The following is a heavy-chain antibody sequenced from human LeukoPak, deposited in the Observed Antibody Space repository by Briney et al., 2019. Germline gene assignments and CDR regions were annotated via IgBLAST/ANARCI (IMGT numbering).Heavy chain of an antibody. J-gene: IGHJ5*02. V-gene: IGHV4-4*07. Sequence: PSETLSLTCTVSGASISSDYWSWIRQPAWKGLEWFGRVYPTGSTNFSPSLKNRVTMSIDTSKNQFSLNLSSVTAADTAVYYCARLGGTNWYNWFDPWGQGTLVTVSS. CDR2: VYPTGST. CDR1: GASISSDY. D-gene: IGHD1-1*01. CDR3: ARLGGTNWYNWFDP.